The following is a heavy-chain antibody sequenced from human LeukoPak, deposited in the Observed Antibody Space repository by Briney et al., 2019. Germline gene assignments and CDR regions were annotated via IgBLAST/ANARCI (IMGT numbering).Heavy chain of an antibody. CDR2: ISSSSSYI. CDR3: ARDLFFSNINAFDI. V-gene: IGHV3-21*01. Sequence: GGSLRLSCAASGFTFSSYSMNWVRQAPGKGLEWVSSISSSSSYIYYADSVKGRFTISRDNAKNSLYLQMNSLRAEDTAVYYCARDLFFSNINAFDIWGQGTMVTVSS. CDR1: GFTFSSYS. D-gene: IGHD4-11*01. J-gene: IGHJ3*02.